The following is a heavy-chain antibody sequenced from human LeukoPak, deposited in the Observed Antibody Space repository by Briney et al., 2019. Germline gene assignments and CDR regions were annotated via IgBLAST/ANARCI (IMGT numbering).Heavy chain of an antibody. CDR3: AKDTGYSSGWLSLDY. Sequence: GGSLRLSCAASGFTFSSYWMSWVRQAPGKGLEWVAVISYDGSNKYYADSVKGRFTISRDNSKNTLYLQMNSLRAEDTAVYYCAKDTGYSSGWLSLDYWGQGTLVTVSS. V-gene: IGHV3-30*18. CDR2: ISYDGSNK. J-gene: IGHJ4*02. CDR1: GFTFSSYW. D-gene: IGHD6-19*01.